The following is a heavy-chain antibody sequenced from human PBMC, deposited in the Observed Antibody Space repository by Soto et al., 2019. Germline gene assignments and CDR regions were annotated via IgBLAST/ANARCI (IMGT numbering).Heavy chain of an antibody. CDR2: IRQDGDEI. CDR3: GTDEWGGAFDI. J-gene: IGHJ3*02. Sequence: GGSLRLSCVASGFTLRNYWMAWVRQTPGKGLEFVANIRQDGDEINYVDSVKGRFTISRDNAKNSLFLQMNSLRDEDTAVYYCGTDEWGGAFDIGGQGTMVTVSS. CDR1: GFTLRNYW. D-gene: IGHD3-10*01. V-gene: IGHV3-7*04.